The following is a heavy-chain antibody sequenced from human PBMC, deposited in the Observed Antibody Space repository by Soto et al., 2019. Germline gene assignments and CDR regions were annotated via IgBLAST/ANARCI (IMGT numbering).Heavy chain of an antibody. CDR2: FYYSGST. D-gene: IGHD2-2*01. V-gene: IGHV4-39*01. J-gene: IGHJ6*02. CDR1: GGSLRSGPYS. CDR3: ARLGGYCCSTSCYGYYGMDV. Sequence: QLQLQESGPGLVKPSETLSLTCSVSGGSLRSGPYSWGRIRQPPGKGLEWIGTFYYSGSTHYNPSLASRVTISVDTSKNQFSLKVTSVTAADTAMYYCARLGGYCCSTSCYGYYGMDVWGQGTTVTVSS.